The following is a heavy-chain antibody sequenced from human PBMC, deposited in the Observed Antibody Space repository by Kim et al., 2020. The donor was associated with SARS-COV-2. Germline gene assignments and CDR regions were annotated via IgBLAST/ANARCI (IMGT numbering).Heavy chain of an antibody. J-gene: IGHJ6*02. Sequence: SETLSLTCTVSGGSISSGGYYWSWIRQHPGKGLEWIGYIYYSGSTYYNPSLKSRVTISVDTSKNQFSLKLSSVTAADTAVYYCARDRRAYYYDSSGYYEGYYYYGMDVWGQGTTVTVSS. CDR3: ARDRRAYYYDSSGYYEGYYYYGMDV. CDR2: IYYSGST. V-gene: IGHV4-31*03. D-gene: IGHD3-22*01. CDR1: GGSISSGGYY.